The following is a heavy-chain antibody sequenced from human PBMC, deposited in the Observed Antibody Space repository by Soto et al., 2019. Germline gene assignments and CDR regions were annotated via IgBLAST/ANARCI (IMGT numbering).Heavy chain of an antibody. D-gene: IGHD3-22*01. Sequence: ASVKVSCKASGYTFTGYYMHWVRQAPGQGLEWMGWINPNSGGTNYAQKFQGRVTMTRNTSISTAYMELSRLRSDDTAVYYCARDYYDSSGYYYYYGMDVWGQGTTVTVSS. V-gene: IGHV1-2*02. CDR3: ARDYYDSSGYYYYYGMDV. CDR1: GYTFTGYY. J-gene: IGHJ6*02. CDR2: INPNSGGT.